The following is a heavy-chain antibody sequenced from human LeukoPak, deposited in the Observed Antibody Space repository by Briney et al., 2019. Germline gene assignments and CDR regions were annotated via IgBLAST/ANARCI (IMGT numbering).Heavy chain of an antibody. Sequence: GGSLRLSCSASGFTFSNYWMSWVRQAPGKGLKWVANIKEDGSEKYYADSVKGRFTISRDNAKNSLYLQMNSLRAEDTAVYYCARVGTYCSSTSCYPQTDYWGQGTLVTVSS. CDR2: IKEDGSEK. J-gene: IGHJ4*02. CDR3: ARVGTYCSSTSCYPQTDY. D-gene: IGHD2-2*01. CDR1: GFTFSNYW. V-gene: IGHV3-7*02.